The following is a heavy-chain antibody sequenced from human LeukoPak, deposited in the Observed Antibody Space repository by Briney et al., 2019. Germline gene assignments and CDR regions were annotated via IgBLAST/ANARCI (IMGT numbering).Heavy chain of an antibody. CDR3: ARGGMGSYDSSGYPDY. Sequence: SETLSLTCSVSGGSIIGHYWSWIRQPPGKGLEWLGYIYHSGSTKYNPSLESRVTISVDTSKNQFSLKLSSVTAADTAVYYCARGGMGSYDSSGYPDYWGQGTLVTVSS. J-gene: IGHJ4*02. V-gene: IGHV4-59*11. CDR2: IYHSGST. CDR1: GGSIIGHY. D-gene: IGHD3-22*01.